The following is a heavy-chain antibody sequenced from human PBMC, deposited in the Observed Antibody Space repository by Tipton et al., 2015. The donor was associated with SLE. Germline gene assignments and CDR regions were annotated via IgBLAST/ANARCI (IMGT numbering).Heavy chain of an antibody. CDR1: GGSISSYY. V-gene: IGHV4-59*12. CDR2: IYYSGST. J-gene: IGHJ4*02. CDR3: AREFGEWGDY. Sequence: GLVKPSETLSLTCTVSGGSISSYYWSWIRQPPGKGLEWIGYIYYSGSTNYNPSLKGRVTISVGTSKNQFSLKLSSVTAADTAVYYCAREFGEWGDYWGQGTLVTVSS. D-gene: IGHD3-10*01.